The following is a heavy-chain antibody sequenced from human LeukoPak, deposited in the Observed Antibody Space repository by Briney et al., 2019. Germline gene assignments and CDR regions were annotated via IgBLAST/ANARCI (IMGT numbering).Heavy chain of an antibody. J-gene: IGHJ4*02. CDR1: GFSFSNYA. CDR2: ISGSGSST. CDR3: ARMSFLYYYDSSGSFNY. V-gene: IGHV3-23*01. Sequence: PGGSLRLSCAASGFSFSNYAMTWVRQAPGKGLEWVSAISGSGSSTYYADSVKGRFTISRDNAKNSLYLQMNSLRAEDTAVYYCARMSFLYYYDSSGSFNYWGQGTLVTVSS. D-gene: IGHD3-22*01.